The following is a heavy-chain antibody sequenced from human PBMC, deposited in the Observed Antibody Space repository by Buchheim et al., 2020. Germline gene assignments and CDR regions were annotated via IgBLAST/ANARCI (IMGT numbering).Heavy chain of an antibody. J-gene: IGHJ5*02. Sequence: QVQLVQSGAEVKKPGASVKVSCKASGYTFTGYYMHWVRQAPGQGLEWMGWINPNSGGPNYAQKFQGRVTMTRDKSISTAYMELSRLRSDDTAVYYCARSRDIVVLNWFDPWGQGTL. CDR1: GYTFTGYY. V-gene: IGHV1-2*02. CDR3: ARSRDIVVLNWFDP. CDR2: INPNSGGP. D-gene: IGHD2-2*01.